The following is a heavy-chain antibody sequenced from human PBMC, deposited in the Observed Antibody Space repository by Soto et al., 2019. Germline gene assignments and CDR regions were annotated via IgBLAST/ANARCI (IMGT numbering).Heavy chain of an antibody. CDR1: GGSISSYY. CDR2: IYYSGST. V-gene: IGHV4-59*08. J-gene: IGHJ5*02. Sequence: TSETLSLTCTVSGGSISSYYWSWIRQPPGKGLEWIGYIYYSGSTNYNPSLKSRVTISVDTSKNQFSLKLSSVTAADTAVYYCARHVLLWFGELGHWFDPWGQGTLVTVSS. CDR3: ARHVLLWFGELGHWFDP. D-gene: IGHD3-10*01.